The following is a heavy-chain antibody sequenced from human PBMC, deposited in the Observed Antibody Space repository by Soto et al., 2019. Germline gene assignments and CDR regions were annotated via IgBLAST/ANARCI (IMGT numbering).Heavy chain of an antibody. Sequence: EGSLRLSCAASGFTFSNDWMHWVRQVPGKGLVWVSRISGDGTDTGYADSVKGRFIVSRDNAKSTLYLQLNAVRAEDTAVYYCARDPTTGLDYCGQQNLVTVSS. CDR1: GFTFSNDW. CDR2: ISGDGTDT. CDR3: ARDPTTGLDY. V-gene: IGHV3-74*01. J-gene: IGHJ4*02. D-gene: IGHD4-17*01.